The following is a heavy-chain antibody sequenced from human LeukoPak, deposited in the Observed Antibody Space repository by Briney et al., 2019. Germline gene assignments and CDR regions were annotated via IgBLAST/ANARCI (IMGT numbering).Heavy chain of an antibody. CDR1: GGSISTYY. V-gene: IGHV4-59*01. J-gene: IGHJ1*01. D-gene: IGHD5/OR15-5a*01. Sequence: NPSETLSLTCTVSGGSISTYYWSWIRQPPGKGLEWIGNIYYTGGTNYNPSLKSRVSISVDTSKNQFSLKLSSVTAADTAVYYCARGVYPGRAECFQHWGQGTLVTVSS. CDR3: ARGVYPGRAECFQH. CDR2: IYYTGGT.